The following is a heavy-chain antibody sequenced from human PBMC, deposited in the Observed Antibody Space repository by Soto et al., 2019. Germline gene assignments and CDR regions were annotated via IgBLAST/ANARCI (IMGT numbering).Heavy chain of an antibody. Sequence: SGGSLRLSCAASGFTFSSYAMHWVRQAPGKGLEWVAVISYDGSNKYYADSVKGRFTISRDNSKNTLYLQMNSLRAEDTAVYYCARAGTGSYYGMDVWGQGTTVTVSS. CDR1: GFTFSSYA. CDR2: ISYDGSNK. CDR3: ARAGTGSYYGMDV. D-gene: IGHD2-8*02. J-gene: IGHJ6*02. V-gene: IGHV3-30-3*01.